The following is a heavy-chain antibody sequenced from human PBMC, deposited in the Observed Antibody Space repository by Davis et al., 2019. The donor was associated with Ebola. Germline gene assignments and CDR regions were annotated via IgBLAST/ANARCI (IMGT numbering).Heavy chain of an antibody. CDR3: ARAVFHEVLDY. CDR1: GFTFRNYA. CDR2: VSHSEREK. J-gene: IGHJ4*02. D-gene: IGHD3-3*01. V-gene: IGHV3-30*04. Sequence: PGGSLRLSCAASGFTFRNYAMHWVRQAPGKGLEWVAVVSHSEREKFYGDSVKGRLTISRDNSENTLYLQMNSLTADDTAVYYCARAVFHEVLDYWGQGTPVTVSS.